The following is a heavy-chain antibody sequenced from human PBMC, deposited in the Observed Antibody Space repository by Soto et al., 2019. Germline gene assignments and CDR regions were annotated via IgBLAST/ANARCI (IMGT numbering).Heavy chain of an antibody. CDR2: VNPSGGHT. D-gene: IGHD2-21*02. CDR1: GDTFTDYY. Sequence: QVQLMQSGAEVKKPGASVKVSCKASGDTFTDYYIHWVRQAPGQGLEWMGTVNPSGGHTTYAQHFLGRVTMAGVTSTSTVYRELTSLTSDDTAIYYCARGGHVVVVTAALDYWGQGTLVTVSS. V-gene: IGHV1-46*01. CDR3: ARGGHVVVVTAALDY. J-gene: IGHJ4*02.